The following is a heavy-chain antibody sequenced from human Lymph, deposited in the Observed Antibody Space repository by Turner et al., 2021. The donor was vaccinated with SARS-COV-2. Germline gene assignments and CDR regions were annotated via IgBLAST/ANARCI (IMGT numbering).Heavy chain of an antibody. CDR2: INPNSGGT. V-gene: IGHV1-2*02. D-gene: IGHD3-3*01. CDR3: ARDVERYNDFWSGYSGGYGLDV. J-gene: IGHJ6*02. Sequence: VQLVQSGAEVKKPGASVKVSCKASGYTFTGSYMHWVRLALGQGLEWMGWINPNSGGTNYAQKLQGRVTMTRDTSISTAYMELSRLRSDDTAVYYCARDVERYNDFWSGYSGGYGLDVWGQGTTVTVSS. CDR1: GYTFTGSY.